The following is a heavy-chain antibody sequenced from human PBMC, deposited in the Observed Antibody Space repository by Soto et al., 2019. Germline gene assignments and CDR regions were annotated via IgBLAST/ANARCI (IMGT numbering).Heavy chain of an antibody. CDR2: IYYSGST. Sequence: SSETLSLTCPVSGGSISSGDYYWSWIRQPPGKGLEWIGYIYYSGSTYYNPSLKSRVTISVDTSKNQFSLKLSSVTAADTAVYYCARQPTMPYAFDIWGQGTMVTVSS. V-gene: IGHV4-30-4*01. CDR3: ARQPTMPYAFDI. J-gene: IGHJ3*02. D-gene: IGHD2-2*01. CDR1: GGSISSGDYY.